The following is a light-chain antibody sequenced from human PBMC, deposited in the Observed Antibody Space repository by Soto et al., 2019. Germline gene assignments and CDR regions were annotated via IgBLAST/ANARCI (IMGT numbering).Light chain of an antibody. J-gene: IGKJ1*01. CDR3: QKYNSAPWP. CDR2: AAS. CDR1: QGISNY. V-gene: IGKV1-27*01. Sequence: DIQMTQSPSSLSASVGDSVTITCRAIQGISNYLAWYQQKPGKVPKLLIDAASTLQSGVPSRFSGSGSGTDFTLTLSSLQHEDVATSYCQKYNSAPWPFGQGNKVEFK.